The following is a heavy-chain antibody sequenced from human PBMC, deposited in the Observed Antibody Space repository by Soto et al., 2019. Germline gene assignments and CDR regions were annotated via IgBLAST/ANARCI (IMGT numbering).Heavy chain of an antibody. V-gene: IGHV1-18*01. J-gene: IGHJ6*02. Sequence: QVQLVQSGAEVKKPGASVKVSCKASGYTFTSYGISWVRQAPGQGLAWMGWISAYNGNTNYAQKLQGRVTMTTDTSTSTAYMELRSLRSDDTAVYYCARDPRRGIAAAVGMDVWGQGTTVTVSS. D-gene: IGHD6-13*01. CDR2: ISAYNGNT. CDR3: ARDPRRGIAAAVGMDV. CDR1: GYTFTSYG.